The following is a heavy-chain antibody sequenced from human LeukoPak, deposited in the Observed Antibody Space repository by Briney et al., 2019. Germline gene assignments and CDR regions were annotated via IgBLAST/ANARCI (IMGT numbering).Heavy chain of an antibody. Sequence: ASVKVSCKVSGYTLTELSMHWVRQAPGKGLEWMGGFDPEDGETIYAQKFQGRVTITADKSTSTAYMELSSLRSEDTAVYYCARGRTLGDYYYYYMDVWGKGTTVTVSS. CDR2: FDPEDGET. V-gene: IGHV1-24*01. CDR3: ARGRTLGDYYYYYMDV. J-gene: IGHJ6*03. D-gene: IGHD2-2*01. CDR1: GYTLTELS.